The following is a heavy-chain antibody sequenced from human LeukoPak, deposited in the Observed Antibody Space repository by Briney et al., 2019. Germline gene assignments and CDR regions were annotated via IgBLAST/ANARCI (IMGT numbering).Heavy chain of an antibody. CDR3: ARASSGGLIDY. V-gene: IGHV1-46*01. Sequence: ASVKVSCKASGYTFTSYYMHWVRQDPGQGLEWMGIINPSGGSTSYAQKFQGRVTMTRDMSTSTVYMELSSLRSEDTAVYYCARASSGGLIDYWGQGTLVTVSS. D-gene: IGHD4-23*01. CDR2: INPSGGST. CDR1: GYTFTSYY. J-gene: IGHJ4*02.